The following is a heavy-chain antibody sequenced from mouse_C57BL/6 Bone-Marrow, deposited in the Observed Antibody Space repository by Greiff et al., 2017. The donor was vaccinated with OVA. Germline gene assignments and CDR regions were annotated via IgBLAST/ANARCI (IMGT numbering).Heavy chain of an antibody. Sequence: QVQLKQPGAELVKPGASVKLSCKASGYTFTSYWMHWVKQRPGQGLEWIGMIHPNSGSTNYNEKFKSKATLTVDKSSSTAYMQLSSLTSEDSAVYHCASPSYYGSSYWYFDVWGTGTTVTVSS. J-gene: IGHJ1*03. V-gene: IGHV1-64*01. D-gene: IGHD1-1*01. CDR1: GYTFTSYW. CDR3: ASPSYYGSSYWYFDV. CDR2: IHPNSGST.